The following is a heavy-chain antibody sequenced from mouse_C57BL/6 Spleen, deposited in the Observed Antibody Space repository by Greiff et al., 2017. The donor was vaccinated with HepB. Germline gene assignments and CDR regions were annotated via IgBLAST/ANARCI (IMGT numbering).Heavy chain of an antibody. CDR2: FHPYNDDT. CDR1: GYTFTTYP. Sequence: VQRVESGAELVKPGASVKMSCKASGYTFTTYPIEWMKQNHGKSLEWIGNFHPYNDDTKYNEKFKGKATLTVEKSSSTVYLELSRLTSDDSAVYYCARRGGYYDAMDYWGQGTSVTVSS. D-gene: IGHD2-2*01. CDR3: ARRGGYYDAMDY. V-gene: IGHV1-47*01. J-gene: IGHJ4*01.